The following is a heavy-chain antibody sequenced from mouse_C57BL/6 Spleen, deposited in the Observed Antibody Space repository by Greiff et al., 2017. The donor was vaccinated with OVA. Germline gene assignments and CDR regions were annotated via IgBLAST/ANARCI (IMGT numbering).Heavy chain of an antibody. CDR3: ARSASYYSNYAYFDY. Sequence: VQLKESGPELVKPGASVKMSCKASGYTFTDYNMHWVKQSHGKSLEWIGYINPNNGGTSYNQKFKGKATLTVNKSSSTAYMELRSLTSEDSAVYYCARSASYYSNYAYFDYWGQGTTLTVSS. CDR2: INPNNGGT. J-gene: IGHJ2*01. V-gene: IGHV1-22*01. D-gene: IGHD2-5*01. CDR1: GYTFTDYN.